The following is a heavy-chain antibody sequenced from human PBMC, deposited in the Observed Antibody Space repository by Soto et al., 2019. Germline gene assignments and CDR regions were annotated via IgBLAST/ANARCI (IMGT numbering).Heavy chain of an antibody. CDR3: ARGVGSSPPRY. CDR2: IYDSGSP. V-gene: IGHV4-59*02. D-gene: IGHD3-9*01. Sequence: SLTSTIFGGSVTFYYWSWIRQSPGQELEWIGYIYDSGSPYYNPSLKTRVTISADTSKNQISLTLTSATAADTAVYYCARGVGSSPPRYWGRGTLVTVSS. CDR1: GGSVTFYY. J-gene: IGHJ4*02.